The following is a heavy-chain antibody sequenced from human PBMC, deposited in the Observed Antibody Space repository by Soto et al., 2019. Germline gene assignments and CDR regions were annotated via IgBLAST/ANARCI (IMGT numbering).Heavy chain of an antibody. CDR1: GGTLSSYA. Sequence: QVQLVQSGAEVKKPGSSVKVSGKASGGTLSSYAISWVRRALGQGLDWMGGTIPTFGTANYAQKFQGRVTITADESTSTAYMELSSLRSEDTAVYYCASGRGYSSSPRNFYYYYGMDVWGQGTTVTVS. CDR3: ASGRGYSSSPRNFYYYYGMDV. V-gene: IGHV1-69*01. CDR2: TIPTFGTA. D-gene: IGHD6-6*01. J-gene: IGHJ6*02.